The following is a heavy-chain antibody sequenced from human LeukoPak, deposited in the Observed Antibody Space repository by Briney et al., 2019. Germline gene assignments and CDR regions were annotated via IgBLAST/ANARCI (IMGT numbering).Heavy chain of an antibody. CDR2: ISYDGSNK. CDR1: GFTFSSYA. J-gene: IGHJ4*02. V-gene: IGHV3-30*04. CDR3: ARAAPSTHHFDY. Sequence: GGSLRLSCAASGFTFSSYAMHWVRQAPGKGLEWVAVISYDGSNKYYADSVKGRFTISRDNSKNTLYLQMNSLRAEDTAVYYCARAAPSTHHFDYWGQGTLVTVSS.